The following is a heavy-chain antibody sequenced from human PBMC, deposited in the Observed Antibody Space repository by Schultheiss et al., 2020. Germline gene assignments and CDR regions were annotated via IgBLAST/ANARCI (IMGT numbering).Heavy chain of an antibody. Sequence: ASVKVSCKASGYTFTSYGISWVRQAPGQGLEWMGWISAYNGNTNYAQKLQGRVTMTRNTSISTAYMELSRLRSDDTAVYYCARSGDTAMVWGYYGMDVWGQGTTVTVSS. CDR3: ARSGDTAMVWGYYGMDV. J-gene: IGHJ6*02. V-gene: IGHV1-18*01. D-gene: IGHD5-18*01. CDR1: GYTFTSYG. CDR2: ISAYNGNT.